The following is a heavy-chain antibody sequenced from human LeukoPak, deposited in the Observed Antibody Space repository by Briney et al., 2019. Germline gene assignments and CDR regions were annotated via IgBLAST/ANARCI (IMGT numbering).Heavy chain of an antibody. V-gene: IGHV3-23*01. CDR1: GFTFGSYA. CDR2: IFGSGGSA. CDR3: GKTTTGYSSGQKPAWPVDY. J-gene: IGHJ4*02. D-gene: IGHD6-19*01. Sequence: PGGSLRLSCEASGFTFGSYAMYWVRQAPGKGLEWVAGIFGSGGSAHYADSVKGRFTISRDNSKNTVYLKINSLRAEDTAVYYCGKTTTGYSSGQKPAWPVDYWGQGTLVTVSS.